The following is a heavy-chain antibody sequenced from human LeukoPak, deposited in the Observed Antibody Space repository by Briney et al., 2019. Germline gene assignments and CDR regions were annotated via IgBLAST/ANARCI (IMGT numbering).Heavy chain of an antibody. D-gene: IGHD6-13*01. Sequence: GSIYYSGSTYYNPSLKSRVTISVDTSKNQFSLKLSSVTAADTAVYYCARNPYISAAGAFDYWGQGTLVTVSS. V-gene: IGHV4-39*01. CDR2: IYYSGST. J-gene: IGHJ4*02. CDR3: ARNPYISAAGAFDY.